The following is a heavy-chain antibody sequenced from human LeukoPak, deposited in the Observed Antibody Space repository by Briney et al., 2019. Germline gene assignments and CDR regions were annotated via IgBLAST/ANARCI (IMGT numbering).Heavy chain of an antibody. CDR1: GCTFSSYA. D-gene: IGHD5-12*01. CDR2: IIPIFGTA. V-gene: IGHV1-69*13. J-gene: IGHJ6*03. CDR3: AREGWGGFTDKNYYYYMDV. Sequence: SVKVSCKASGCTFSSYAISWVRQAPGQGLEWMGGIIPIFGTANYAQKFQGRVTITADESTSTAYMELSSLRSEDTAVYYCAREGWGGFTDKNYYYYMDVWGKGTTVTVSS.